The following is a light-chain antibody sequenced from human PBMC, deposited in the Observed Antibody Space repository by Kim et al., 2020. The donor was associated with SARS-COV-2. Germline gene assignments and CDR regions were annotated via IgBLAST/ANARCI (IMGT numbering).Light chain of an antibody. J-gene: IGLJ1*01. CDR2: YDS. CDR3: QVWDSSSDHPYV. CDR1: NIGSKS. V-gene: IGLV3-21*04. Sequence: YELTQPPSVSVAPGKTARITCGGNNIGSKSVHWYQQKPGQAPVLVIYYDSDRPSGIPERFSGSNSGNTATLTISRVEAGDEADYYCQVWDSSSDHPYVFGTGTKVTVL.